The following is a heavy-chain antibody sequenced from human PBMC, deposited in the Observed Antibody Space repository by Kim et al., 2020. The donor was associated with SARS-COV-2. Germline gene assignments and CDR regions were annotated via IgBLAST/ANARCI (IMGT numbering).Heavy chain of an antibody. D-gene: IGHD2-15*01. CDR2: TYYRSKWSN. Sequence: SQTLSLTCAISGDSVSNNRAGLHWIRQSPSRGLEWLGRTYYRSKWSNDYAVSVKSRMTFNPDTSKNQFSLQLNSVTPEDTAVYYCARGGAYAFDIWGQGTMVTVSS. CDR1: GDSVSNNRAG. V-gene: IGHV6-1*01. CDR3: ARGGAYAFDI. J-gene: IGHJ3*02.